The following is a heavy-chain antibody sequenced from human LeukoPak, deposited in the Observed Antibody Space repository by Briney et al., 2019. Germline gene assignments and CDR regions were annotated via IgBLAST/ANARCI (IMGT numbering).Heavy chain of an antibody. V-gene: IGHV3-23*01. CDR3: VKGPRPDITVAHTVEN. J-gene: IGHJ4*02. Sequence: PGGSLRLSCAASEFIFSNYAMSWVRQVPGRGLEWVSTVSSRGDSTYVADSVKGRFTISRDNSKNSLYLQMNTVRAEDTAVYYCVKGPRPDITVAHTVENWGQGTLVTVSS. CDR2: VSSRGDST. D-gene: IGHD6-19*01. CDR1: EFIFSNYA.